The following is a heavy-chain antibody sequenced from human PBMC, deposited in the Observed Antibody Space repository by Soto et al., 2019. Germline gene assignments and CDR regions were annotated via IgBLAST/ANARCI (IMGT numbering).Heavy chain of an antibody. Sequence: SVKVSCKASGGTFSSYAISWVRQAPGQGLEWMGGIIPIFGTANYAQKFQGRVTITADESTSTAYMELRSLRSDDTAVYYCAREVVRGVIGYDYWGQGTLVTVSS. CDR2: IIPIFGTA. V-gene: IGHV1-69*13. CDR3: AREVVRGVIGYDY. D-gene: IGHD3-10*01. J-gene: IGHJ4*02. CDR1: GGTFSSYA.